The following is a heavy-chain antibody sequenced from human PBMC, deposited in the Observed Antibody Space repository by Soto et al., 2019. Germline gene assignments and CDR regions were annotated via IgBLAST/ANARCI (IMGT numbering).Heavy chain of an antibody. CDR3: AKKSEATFRVGYDY. CDR1: GFTFATYT. J-gene: IGHJ4*02. CDR2: ITGSGGRT. V-gene: IGHV3-23*01. Sequence: EVQLLESGGDLVQPGGSLRLSCAASGFTFATYTMSWVRQTPGKGLEWVSAITGSGGRTYYADPVKGRFTMSRDNSKNTVYLQMSSLRAEDSAVYYCAKKSEATFRVGYDYWGQGTLVTVSS. D-gene: IGHD3-16*01.